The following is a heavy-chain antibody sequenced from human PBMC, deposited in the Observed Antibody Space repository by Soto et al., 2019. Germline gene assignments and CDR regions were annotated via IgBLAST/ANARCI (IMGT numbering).Heavy chain of an antibody. D-gene: IGHD3-22*01. Sequence: QVQLVQSGAEVKKPGSSVKVSCKASGVTFSSYAISWVRQAPGQGLEWMGGIIPIFGTANYAQKFQGRVTITADESTSTAYMELSSLRSEDTAVYYCASSTRSYYYDSSGRRTIDYWGQGTLVTVSS. J-gene: IGHJ4*02. CDR2: IIPIFGTA. CDR1: GVTFSSYA. V-gene: IGHV1-69*01. CDR3: ASSTRSYYYDSSGRRTIDY.